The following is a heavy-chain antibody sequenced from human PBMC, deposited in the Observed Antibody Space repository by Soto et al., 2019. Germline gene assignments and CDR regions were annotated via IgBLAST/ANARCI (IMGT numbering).Heavy chain of an antibody. CDR3: ARESGGATATLDYYYFYMDV. J-gene: IGHJ6*03. CDR1: GYRFSDYY. D-gene: IGHD5-12*01. Sequence: QVQLVQSGAEVKKPGASVTVSCKASGYRFSDYYLHWVRQAPGQGPEWMGWMNPNSGDTKYAQKFKGRVTMTRATSVRTAFMELNWLTSDDTAVYYCARESGGATATLDYYYFYMDVWGIGTTVTVSS. CDR2: MNPNSGDT. V-gene: IGHV1-2*02.